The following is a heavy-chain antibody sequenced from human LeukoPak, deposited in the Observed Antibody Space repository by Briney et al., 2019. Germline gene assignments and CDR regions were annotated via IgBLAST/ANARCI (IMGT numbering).Heavy chain of an antibody. CDR2: IYPGASDT. Sequence: GESLQISFQGSGYSFTSYWIGWVRPMPGKGLEWMGIIYPGASDTRYSPSFQGQVTISADKSISTAYLQWSSLKASDTAMYYCATTGDGVVGATFDYWGQGTLVTVSS. J-gene: IGHJ4*02. CDR1: GYSFTSYW. V-gene: IGHV5-51*01. D-gene: IGHD1-26*01. CDR3: ATTGDGVVGATFDY.